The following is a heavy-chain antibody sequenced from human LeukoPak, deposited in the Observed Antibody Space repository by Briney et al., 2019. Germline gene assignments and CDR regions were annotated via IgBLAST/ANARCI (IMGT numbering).Heavy chain of an antibody. Sequence: SQTLSLTCTVSGDSISSGSYSWSWIRQPAGKGLEWIGRIYISGSTNYNPSLKSRVTISVDASKKQFSLKLSSVTAADTAVYYCARESVYDFWRGYHYFDYWGQGTLVTVSS. D-gene: IGHD3-3*01. CDR2: IYISGST. CDR3: ARESVYDFWRGYHYFDY. CDR1: GDSISSGSYS. J-gene: IGHJ4*02. V-gene: IGHV4-61*02.